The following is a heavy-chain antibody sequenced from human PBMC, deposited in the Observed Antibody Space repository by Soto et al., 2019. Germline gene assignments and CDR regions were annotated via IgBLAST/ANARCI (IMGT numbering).Heavy chain of an antibody. CDR3: ARDRPSEYTYGSSGWSDT. J-gene: IGHJ5*02. CDR2: IYHSGST. CDR1: GGSISSYYW. V-gene: IGHV4-4*02. D-gene: IGHD5-18*01. Sequence: NPSETLSLTCGVSGGSISSYYWWSWVRQPPGRGLEWIGEIYHSGSTNYNPSLKSRVTISVDKSKDQFSLELTSVTAADTAVYFCARDRPSEYTYGSSGWSDTWGQGTLVTVSS.